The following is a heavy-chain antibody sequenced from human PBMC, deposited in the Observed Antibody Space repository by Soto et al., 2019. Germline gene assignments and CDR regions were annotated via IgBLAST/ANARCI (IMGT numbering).Heavy chain of an antibody. V-gene: IGHV4-34*01. Sequence: SETLSLTCAVYGGSFSGYYWSWIRQAPGKGLEWIGEINHSGGTYYNPPLKSRVTMSVDTSKNHISLKLSSVTAADTAVYYCARIMITRTYYNCGMDVWGQGTTVTVSS. CDR1: GGSFSGYY. J-gene: IGHJ6*02. D-gene: IGHD1-7*01. CDR2: INHSGGT. CDR3: ARIMITRTYYNCGMDV.